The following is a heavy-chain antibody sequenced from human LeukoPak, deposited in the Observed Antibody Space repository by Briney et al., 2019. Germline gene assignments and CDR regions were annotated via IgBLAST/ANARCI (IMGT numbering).Heavy chain of an antibody. Sequence: GGSLRLSCAASGFTFSGSAMHWVRQASGKGLEWVGRIRSKANSYATAYAASVKGRFTISRDDSKNTAYLQMNSLKTEDTAVYYCTRSCSSTSCYRGSYFDYWGQGTLVTVYS. J-gene: IGHJ4*02. V-gene: IGHV3-73*01. D-gene: IGHD2-2*02. CDR3: TRSCSSTSCYRGSYFDY. CDR1: GFTFSGSA. CDR2: IRSKANSYAT.